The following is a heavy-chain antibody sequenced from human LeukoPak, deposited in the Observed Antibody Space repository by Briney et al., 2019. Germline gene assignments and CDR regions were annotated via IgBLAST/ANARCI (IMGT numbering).Heavy chain of an antibody. Sequence: GGSLRLSCAASGFTFSSYAMSWVRQAPGKGLEWVSAISGSGGSTYYADSVKGRFTISRDNAKNSLYLQMNSLRAEDTAVYYCARVGVRFDYWGQGTLVTVSS. CDR3: ARVGVRFDY. D-gene: IGHD3-16*02. V-gene: IGHV3-23*01. CDR2: ISGSGGST. J-gene: IGHJ4*02. CDR1: GFTFSSYA.